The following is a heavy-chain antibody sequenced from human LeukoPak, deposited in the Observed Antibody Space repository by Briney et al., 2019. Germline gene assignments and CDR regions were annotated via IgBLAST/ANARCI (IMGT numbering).Heavy chain of an antibody. J-gene: IGHJ4*02. D-gene: IGHD1-26*01. V-gene: IGHV1-69*06. CDR3: ASRRLVGATFDY. Sequence: ASVKVSCKASGGTFSSYAISWVRQAPGQGLEWMGGIIPIFGTANYAQKFQGRVTITADKSTSTAYMELSSLRSEDTAVYYCASRRLVGATFDYWGQGTLVTVSS. CDR2: IIPIFGTA. CDR1: GGTFSSYA.